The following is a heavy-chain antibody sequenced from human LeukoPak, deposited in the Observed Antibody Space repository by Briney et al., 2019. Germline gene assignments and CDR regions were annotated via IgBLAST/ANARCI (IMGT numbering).Heavy chain of an antibody. Sequence: KSSETLSLTCTVSGGSISSSSYYWGWIRQPPGKGLEWIGSMYYSGNTYYNPSLKSRVTISIDTSKNQFSLNLNSVSAADTAVYYCARRRPAPMVNLEEDVQYYMDVWGSGTTVTVSS. J-gene: IGHJ6*03. CDR2: MYYSGNT. V-gene: IGHV4-39*01. CDR3: ARRRPAPMVNLEEDVQYYMDV. D-gene: IGHD5-18*01. CDR1: GGSISSSSYY.